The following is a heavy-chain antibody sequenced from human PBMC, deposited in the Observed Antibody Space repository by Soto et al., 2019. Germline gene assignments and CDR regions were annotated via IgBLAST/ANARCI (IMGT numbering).Heavy chain of an antibody. CDR2: INPNTGGT. CDR1: GYIFTSYY. CDR3: ARVRPRREFDP. J-gene: IGHJ5*02. V-gene: IGHV1-2*02. Sequence: QVQLVQSGAEVKRPGTSMKVSCKASGYIFTSYYIHWVRQVPGQGLEWMGWINPNTGGTNYAQRFEGRVTMIRDTSISTAYIELSRLTSDDTAIYFCARVRPRREFDPWGQGTLVTVSS.